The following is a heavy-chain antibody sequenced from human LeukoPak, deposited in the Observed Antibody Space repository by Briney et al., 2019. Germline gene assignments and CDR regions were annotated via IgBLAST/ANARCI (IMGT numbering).Heavy chain of an antibody. CDR3: ARSPHNSAWYEKWFDP. CDR2: ISASGGT. Sequence: SETLSLTCTLSGDFISTYYWSWMRQSPGKGLEWIADISASGGTNYIPSLESRVTVSIDSSKNQFSLKLSSVTAADTAVFYCARSPHNSAWYEKWFDPWGQGTLVTVSS. J-gene: IGHJ5*02. V-gene: IGHV4-4*08. CDR1: GDFISTYY. D-gene: IGHD6-19*01.